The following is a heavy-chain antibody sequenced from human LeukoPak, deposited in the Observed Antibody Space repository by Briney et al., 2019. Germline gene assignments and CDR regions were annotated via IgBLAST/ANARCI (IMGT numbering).Heavy chain of an antibody. Sequence: SETLSLTCTVSGFSIASDYYWGWIRQRPGKGLERIGSIYYSGTTYCNPSLKSRVTISVDTSKNQFSLKLTSVTAADTAVYYCARYGKGVGATRKYNWFDPWGQGTLVSVSS. CDR1: GFSIASDYY. J-gene: IGHJ5*02. D-gene: IGHD1-26*01. CDR3: ARYGKGVGATRKYNWFDP. CDR2: IYYSGTT. V-gene: IGHV4-38-2*02.